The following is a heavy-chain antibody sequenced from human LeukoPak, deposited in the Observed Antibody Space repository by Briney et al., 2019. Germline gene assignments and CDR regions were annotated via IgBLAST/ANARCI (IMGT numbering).Heavy chain of an antibody. J-gene: IGHJ3*02. Sequence: PSETLSLTCTVSGGSISSYYWTWIRQPPGKGLEWIGYIYYRGSTNYNPSLKSRVTISVDTSKNQFSLKLSSVTAADTAVYYCARAGDTFDIWGQGTMVTVSS. CDR3: ARAGDTFDI. CDR1: GGSISSYY. CDR2: IYYRGST. V-gene: IGHV4-59*01.